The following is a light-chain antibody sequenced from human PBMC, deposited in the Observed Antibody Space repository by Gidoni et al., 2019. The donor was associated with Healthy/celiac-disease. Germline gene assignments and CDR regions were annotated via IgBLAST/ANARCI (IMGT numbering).Light chain of an antibody. Sequence: VLTQSPGTLSLSPGERATLACSASQSVSSSYLAWYQQKPGQAPRLLIYGASSRATGIPDRFSGSGSGTDFTLTISRLEPEDFAVYYCQQYGSSPWTFGQGTKVEIK. CDR1: QSVSSSY. J-gene: IGKJ1*01. CDR3: QQYGSSPWT. CDR2: GAS. V-gene: IGKV3-20*01.